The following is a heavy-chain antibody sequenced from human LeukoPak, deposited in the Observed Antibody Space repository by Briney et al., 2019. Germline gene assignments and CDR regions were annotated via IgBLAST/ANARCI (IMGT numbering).Heavy chain of an antibody. V-gene: IGHV3-15*01. CDR2: IKTKTDGGTT. CDR3: TTGQGYYYDGSRPIDY. Sequence: GGSLRLSCAASGFTFSNAWMSWVRQAPGKGLEWVGRIKTKTDGGTTDYVAPVKGRFTISRDDSKNTLYLQMNSLKTEDTAVYYCTTGQGYYYDGSRPIDYWGQGTLVTVSS. CDR1: GFTFSNAW. J-gene: IGHJ4*02. D-gene: IGHD3-22*01.